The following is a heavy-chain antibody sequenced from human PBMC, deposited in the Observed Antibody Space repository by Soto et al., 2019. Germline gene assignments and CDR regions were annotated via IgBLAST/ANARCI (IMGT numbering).Heavy chain of an antibody. V-gene: IGHV1-69*06. D-gene: IGHD6-6*01. CDR2: IIPIFGTA. CDR3: ARVDRSSSSLNWFDP. Sequence: SVKVSCKASGGTFSSYAISWVRQAPGQGLEWMGGIIPIFGTANYAQKFQGRVTITADKSTSTAYMELSSLRSEDTAVYYCARVDRSSSSLNWFDPWGQGTLVTVSS. CDR1: GGTFSSYA. J-gene: IGHJ5*02.